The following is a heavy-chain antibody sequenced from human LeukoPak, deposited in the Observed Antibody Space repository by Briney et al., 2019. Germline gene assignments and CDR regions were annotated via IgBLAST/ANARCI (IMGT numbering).Heavy chain of an antibody. CDR1: GFTFSSYA. Sequence: GGSLRLSCAASGFTFSSYALSWVRQAPGKGPQWVSTIRAGGGNTYYADSVKGRFTVSRDSSKNTLYLQMSSLGAEDTAVYYCAKALGEVAGTLDYWGQGTPVTVSS. J-gene: IGHJ4*02. V-gene: IGHV3-23*01. D-gene: IGHD6-19*01. CDR2: IRAGGGNT. CDR3: AKALGEVAGTLDY.